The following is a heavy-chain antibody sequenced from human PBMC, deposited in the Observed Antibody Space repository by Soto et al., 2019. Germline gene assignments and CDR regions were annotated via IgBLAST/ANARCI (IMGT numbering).Heavy chain of an antibody. Sequence: PGGSLRLSCVASGFTFRNFGMHWVRQAPGKGLEWVAVISYDGTNKYYADSVKGRFTISRDNSKNTLYLQINSLRAEDTAVYYCAKAVPPFVVVTASDYWGQGTLVTVSS. D-gene: IGHD2-21*02. V-gene: IGHV3-30*18. CDR2: ISYDGTNK. CDR3: AKAVPPFVVVTASDY. J-gene: IGHJ4*02. CDR1: GFTFRNFG.